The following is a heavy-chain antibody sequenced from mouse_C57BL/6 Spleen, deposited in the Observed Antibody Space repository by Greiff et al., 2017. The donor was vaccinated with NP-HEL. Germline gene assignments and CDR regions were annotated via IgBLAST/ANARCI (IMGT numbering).Heavy chain of an antibody. D-gene: IGHD1-1*01. CDR3: ARRYYGSSPSYFDV. Sequence: QVQLQQPGAELVKPGASVKMSCKASGYTFTSYWITWVKQRPGQGLEWIGDIYPGSGSTNYNEKFKSKATLTVDTSSSTAYMQLSSLTSEDSAVNYCARRYYGSSPSYFDVWGTGTTVTVSS. CDR1: GYTFTSYW. J-gene: IGHJ1*03. CDR2: IYPGSGST. V-gene: IGHV1-55*01.